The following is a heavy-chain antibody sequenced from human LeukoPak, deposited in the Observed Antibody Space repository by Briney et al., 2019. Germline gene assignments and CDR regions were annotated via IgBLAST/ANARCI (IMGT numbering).Heavy chain of an antibody. CDR2: IYYSGTT. J-gene: IGHJ6*02. Sequence: SETLSLTCTVSGGSISSSSYYWGWIRQPPGKGLEWIGSIYYSGTTYYNPSLKSRVTISVDTSKNQFSLKLSSVTAADTAVYYCARGRITAAGYYYGMDVWGQGTTVTVSS. V-gene: IGHV4-39*07. CDR3: ARGRITAAGYYYGMDV. CDR1: GGSISSSSYY. D-gene: IGHD6-13*01.